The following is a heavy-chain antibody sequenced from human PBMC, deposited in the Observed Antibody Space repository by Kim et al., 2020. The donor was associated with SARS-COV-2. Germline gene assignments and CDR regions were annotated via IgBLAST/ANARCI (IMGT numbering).Heavy chain of an antibody. CDR3: ASRGGTEPRFDP. CDR1: GGTFSSYA. CDR2: IIPIFGTA. Sequence: SVKVSCKASGGTFSSYAISWVRQAPGQGLEWMGGIIPIFGTANYAQKFQGRVTITADESTSTAYMELSSLRSEDTAVYYCASRGGTEPRFDPWGQGTLVTVSS. D-gene: IGHD3-16*01. V-gene: IGHV1-69*13. J-gene: IGHJ5*02.